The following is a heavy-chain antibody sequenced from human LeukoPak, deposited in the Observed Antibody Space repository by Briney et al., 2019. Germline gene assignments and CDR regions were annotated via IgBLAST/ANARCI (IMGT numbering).Heavy chain of an antibody. Sequence: SETLSLTCTVSGGSISSSSYYWGWIRQPPGKGLEWIGSIYYSGSTYYNPSLKSRVTISVDTSKNQFSLKLSSVTAADTAVYYCARPRSSITHGAFDIWGQGTMVTVSS. CDR3: ARPRSSITHGAFDI. V-gene: IGHV4-39*01. CDR1: GGSISSSSYY. D-gene: IGHD1-14*01. J-gene: IGHJ3*02. CDR2: IYYSGST.